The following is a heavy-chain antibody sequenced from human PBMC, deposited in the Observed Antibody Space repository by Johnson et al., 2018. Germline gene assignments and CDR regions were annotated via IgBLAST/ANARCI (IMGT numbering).Heavy chain of an antibody. CDR2: ISGRGGST. V-gene: IGHV3-23*04. Sequence: VQLVESGGGLVQPGGSXRLSCAASGFTFNNYAMSWVRQAPGTGLEWVPAISGRGGSTEYADSGKGRFTISRDNPKNTLFLQRKSLRAEDTAVYYWAGREVITQYNWFDPWGQGTLVTVSS. J-gene: IGHJ5*02. CDR1: GFTFNNYA. CDR3: AGREVITQYNWFDP. D-gene: IGHD3-3*01.